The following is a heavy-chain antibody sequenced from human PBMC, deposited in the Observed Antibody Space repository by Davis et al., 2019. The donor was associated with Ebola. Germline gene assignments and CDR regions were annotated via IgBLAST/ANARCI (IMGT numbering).Heavy chain of an antibody. CDR1: GYTFTSYD. J-gene: IGHJ6*04. CDR2: MNPNSGNT. V-gene: IGHV1-8*01. D-gene: IGHD3-10*01. CDR3: ARSGAAWFGELLYYYYGMDV. Sequence: ASVKVSCKASGYTFTSYDINWVRQATGQGLEWMGWMNPNSGNTGYAQKFQGRVTMTRNTSISTAYMELSSLRSEDTAVYYYARSGAAWFGELLYYYYGMDVWGKGTTVTVSS.